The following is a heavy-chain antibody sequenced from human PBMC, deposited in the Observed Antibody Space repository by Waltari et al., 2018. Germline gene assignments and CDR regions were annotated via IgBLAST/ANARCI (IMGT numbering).Heavy chain of an antibody. V-gene: IGHV3-23*01. CDR3: ARGRASGLVDWFDP. Sequence: EVQLLESGGGLVQPGGSLRLSCAASGFTFNNYAMMWVRQAPGKGMELIASLTGCAEVAYYAASVRGRFTVSRDNSQNTLFLQMSGLRVDDSGTYYCARGRASGLVDWFDPWGRGTLVTVSS. CDR2: LTGCAEVA. D-gene: IGHD6-6*01. J-gene: IGHJ5*02. CDR1: GFTFNNYA.